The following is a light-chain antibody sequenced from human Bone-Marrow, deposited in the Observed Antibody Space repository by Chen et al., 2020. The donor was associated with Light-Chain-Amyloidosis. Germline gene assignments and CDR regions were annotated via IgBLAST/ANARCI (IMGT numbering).Light chain of an antibody. CDR3: VLYMGRGTWL. Sequence: QTVVTQEPSLSVSPGGTITLTCGLSSGSVSSSPYPTWYQQTPGQAPRTLIDSRNVRSSGVPDRFSGSFLGNKAALTITGAQADDESHYYCVLYMGRGTWLFGGGTKLTVL. CDR1: SGSVSSSPY. J-gene: IGLJ3*02. CDR2: SRN. V-gene: IGLV8-61*01.